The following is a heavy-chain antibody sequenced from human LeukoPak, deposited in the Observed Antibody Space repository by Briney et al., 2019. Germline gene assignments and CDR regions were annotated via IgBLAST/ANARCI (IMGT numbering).Heavy chain of an antibody. CDR1: GYTLTIYY. V-gene: IGHV1-46*01. D-gene: IGHD1-14*01. J-gene: IGHJ4*02. CDR2: INPSGGDT. CDR3: AREVMDNLRFDY. Sequence: ASVKVSCKAAGYTLTIYYMHWVRQAPGQGLEWMGIINPSGGDTSYAQKFQGRLTMTRDTSTNTVYMELTSLRSEDTAVYYCAREVMDNLRFDYWGQGALVTVSS.